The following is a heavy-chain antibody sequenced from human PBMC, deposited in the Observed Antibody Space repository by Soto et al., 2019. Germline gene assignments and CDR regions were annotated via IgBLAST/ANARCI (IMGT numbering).Heavy chain of an antibody. CDR1: GGSISSGGYS. J-gene: IGHJ5*02. CDR3: ARARHYDSSGYRNWFDP. V-gene: IGHV4-30-2*01. D-gene: IGHD3-22*01. Sequence: SETLSLTCAVSGGSISSGGYSWSGIRQPPGKGLEWIGYIYHSGSTYYNPSLKSRVTISVDRSKNQFSLKLSSVTAADTAVYYCARARHYDSSGYRNWFDPWGQGTLVTVSS. CDR2: IYHSGST.